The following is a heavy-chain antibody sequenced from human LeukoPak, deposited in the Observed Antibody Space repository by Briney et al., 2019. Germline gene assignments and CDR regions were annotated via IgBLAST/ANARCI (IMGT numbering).Heavy chain of an antibody. CDR2: IVVGSGNT. CDR1: GFTFTSSA. CDR3: AADYYDSSGYYSQYYYYYGMDV. J-gene: IGHJ6*02. V-gene: IGHV1-58*01. D-gene: IGHD3-22*01. Sequence: GPSVKVSCKASGFTFTSSAVQWVRQARGQRLEWIGWIVVGSGNTNYAQKFQERVTITRDMSTSTAYMELSSLRSEDTAVYYCAADYYDSSGYYSQYYYYYGMDVWGQGTTVTVSS.